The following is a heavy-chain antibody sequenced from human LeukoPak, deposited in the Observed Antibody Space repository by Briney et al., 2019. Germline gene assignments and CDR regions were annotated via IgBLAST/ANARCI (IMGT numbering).Heavy chain of an antibody. CDR2: ISYDGSNK. J-gene: IGHJ4*02. CDR3: ARFYANEWELPH. CDR1: GFTFSSYA. V-gene: IGHV3-30*04. Sequence: GGSLRLSCAASGFTFSSYAIHWVRQAPGKGLEWVAVISYDGSNKYYADSVKGRFTISRDNSKNTLYLQMNSLRAEDTAVYYCARFYANEWELPHWGQGTLVTVSS. D-gene: IGHD1-26*01.